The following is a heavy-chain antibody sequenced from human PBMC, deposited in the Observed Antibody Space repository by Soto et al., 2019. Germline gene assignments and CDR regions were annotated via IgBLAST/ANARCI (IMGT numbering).Heavy chain of an antibody. J-gene: IGHJ4*02. CDR2: ISYDGSNK. Sequence: VGSLRLSCAASGFTFSSYGMHWVRQAPGKGLEWVAVISYDGSNKYYADSVKGRFTISRDNSKNTLYLQMNSLRAEDTAVYYCAKGGSSSIAAPIDYWGQGTLVTVSS. CDR1: GFTFSSYG. V-gene: IGHV3-30*18. CDR3: AKGGSSSIAAPIDY. D-gene: IGHD6-6*01.